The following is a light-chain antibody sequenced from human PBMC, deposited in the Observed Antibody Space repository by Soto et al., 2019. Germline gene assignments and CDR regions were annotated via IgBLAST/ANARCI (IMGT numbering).Light chain of an antibody. CDR2: DVS. J-gene: IGLJ1*01. CDR1: SSDVGGYNY. Sequence: SVLTQPASVSGSPGQSITISCTGTSSDVGGYNYVSWYQQHPGKAPKLMIYDVSNRPSGVSNRFSGSKSGNTASLTISGLQAEDEADYYCSSYTSSSTLVFETGTKVTVL. V-gene: IGLV2-14*01. CDR3: SSYTSSSTLV.